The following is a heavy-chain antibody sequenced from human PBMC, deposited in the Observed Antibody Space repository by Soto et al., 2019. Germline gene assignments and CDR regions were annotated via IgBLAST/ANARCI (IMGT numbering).Heavy chain of an antibody. D-gene: IGHD6-19*01. V-gene: IGHV1-69*13. Sequence: GASVKVSCKASGGTFSSYAISWVRQAPGQGLEWMGGIIPIFGTANYAQKFQGRVTITADESTSTAYMELSSLRSEDTAVYYCARVCPDSSGWYRNRFDPWGQGTLVTVSS. CDR2: IIPIFGTA. J-gene: IGHJ5*02. CDR3: ARVCPDSSGWYRNRFDP. CDR1: GGTFSSYA.